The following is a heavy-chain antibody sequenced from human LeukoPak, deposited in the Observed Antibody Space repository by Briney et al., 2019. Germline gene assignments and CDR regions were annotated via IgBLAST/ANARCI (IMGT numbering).Heavy chain of an antibody. CDR2: IWYDGSNK. Sequence: PGRSLRLSCAASGFTFSSYGMHWVRQAPGKGLEWVAVIWYDGSNKYYADSVKGRFTISRDNSKNTLYLQMNSLRAEDTAVYYCAREGAPAAIYVHWFDSWGQGTLVTVSS. D-gene: IGHD2-2*01. V-gene: IGHV3-33*01. J-gene: IGHJ5*01. CDR3: AREGAPAAIYVHWFDS. CDR1: GFTFSSYG.